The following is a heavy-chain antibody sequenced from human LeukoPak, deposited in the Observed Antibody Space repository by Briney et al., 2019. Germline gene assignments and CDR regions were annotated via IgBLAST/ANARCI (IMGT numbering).Heavy chain of an antibody. V-gene: IGHV4-4*02. J-gene: IGHJ4*02. CDR3: ARQPRVPAAMGHDDY. CDR2: INHSGST. CDR1: GGSISSSNW. Sequence: MPSETLSLTCAVSGGSISSSNWWSWVRQPPGKGLEWIGEINHSGSTNYNPSLKSRVTISVDTSKNQFSLKLSSVTAADTAVYYCARQPRVPAAMGHDDYWGQGTLVTVSS. D-gene: IGHD2-2*01.